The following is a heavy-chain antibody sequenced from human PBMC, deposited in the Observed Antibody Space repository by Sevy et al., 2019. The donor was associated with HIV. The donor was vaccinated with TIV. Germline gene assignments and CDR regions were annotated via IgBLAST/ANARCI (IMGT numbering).Heavy chain of an antibody. Sequence: GGSLRLSCAASGFTFSNAWMNWVRQAPGKGLEWVGRIKSKTDGGTTDYAAPMKGRFTISRDDSKNTLYLQMNSLKTEDTAVYYCTTPSPYYDILTGYYNPTGFDPWGQGTLVTVSS. CDR2: IKSKTDGGTT. CDR3: TTPSPYYDILTGYYNPTGFDP. CDR1: GFTFSNAW. V-gene: IGHV3-15*07. J-gene: IGHJ5*02. D-gene: IGHD3-9*01.